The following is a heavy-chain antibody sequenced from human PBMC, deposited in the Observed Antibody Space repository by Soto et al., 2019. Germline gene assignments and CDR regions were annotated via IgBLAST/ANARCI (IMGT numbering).Heavy chain of an antibody. J-gene: IGHJ4*02. Sequence: QVQLVESGGGVVQPGRSLRLSCAASGFTFSSYGMHWVRQAPGKGLEWVAVISYDGSNKYYADSVKGRFTISRDNSKNTLYLQMNSLRAEDTAVYYCAKDGGSSTTSLDYWGQGTLVTVSS. CDR3: AKDGGSSTTSLDY. CDR1: GFTFSSYG. CDR2: ISYDGSNK. V-gene: IGHV3-30*18. D-gene: IGHD1-26*01.